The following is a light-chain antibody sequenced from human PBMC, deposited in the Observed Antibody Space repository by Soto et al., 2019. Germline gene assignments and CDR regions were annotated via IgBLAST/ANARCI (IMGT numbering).Light chain of an antibody. J-gene: IGLJ2*01. V-gene: IGLV1-36*01. Sequence: QSVLTQPPSVSEAARQRVTISCSGGSSNIGNNAVNWYQQLPGKAPKLLIYYDDLLPSGVSDRFSGSKSGTSASLAISGLQSEDEADYYCAAWDDSLNGLVFGGGTQLTVL. CDR2: YDD. CDR3: AAWDDSLNGLV. CDR1: SSNIGNNA.